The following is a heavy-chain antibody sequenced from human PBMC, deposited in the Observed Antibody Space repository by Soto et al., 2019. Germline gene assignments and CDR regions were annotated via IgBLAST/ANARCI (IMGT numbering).Heavy chain of an antibody. Sequence: PGGSLRLSCAASGFTVRSNYMSWVRQAPGKGLEWVSVIYSGGSTYYADSVKGRFTISRDNSKNTLYLQMNSLRAEDTAVYYCARVQERHDVFDIWGQGTMVIVSS. CDR3: ARVQERHDVFDI. V-gene: IGHV3-66*01. CDR2: IYSGGST. D-gene: IGHD1-1*01. J-gene: IGHJ3*02. CDR1: GFTVRSNY.